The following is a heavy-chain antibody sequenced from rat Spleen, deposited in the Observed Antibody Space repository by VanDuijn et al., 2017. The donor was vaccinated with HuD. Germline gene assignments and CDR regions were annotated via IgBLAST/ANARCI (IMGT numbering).Heavy chain of an antibody. D-gene: IGHD3-8*01. CDR1: GFTFSDYY. Sequence: EVQLVESDGGLVQPGRSLKLSCAASGFTFSDYYMAWVRQAPTKGLEWVATISSDGRENYYRDSVKGRFTISRDNAKSTLYLPMESLRSEDTATYYCTTDNPPVDYWCQGVMVTVSS. CDR3: TTDNPPVDY. J-gene: IGHJ2*01. CDR2: ISSDGREN. V-gene: IGHV5-20*01.